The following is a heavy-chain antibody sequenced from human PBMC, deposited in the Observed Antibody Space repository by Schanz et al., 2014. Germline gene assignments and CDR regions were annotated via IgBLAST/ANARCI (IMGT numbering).Heavy chain of an antibody. CDR2: INPSGGST. J-gene: IGHJ4*02. Sequence: QVQLVQSGAEVKKPGASVKVSCKASGYTFTSDSMHWVRQAPGQGLEWMGMINPSGGSTTYAQKFQGRVTMTRDTSRSTVYMELSSLRSEDTAVYYCAGAFDSSGYYFDYWGQGTLVTVSS. CDR3: AGAFDSSGYYFDY. D-gene: IGHD3-22*01. CDR1: GYTFTSDS. V-gene: IGHV1-46*03.